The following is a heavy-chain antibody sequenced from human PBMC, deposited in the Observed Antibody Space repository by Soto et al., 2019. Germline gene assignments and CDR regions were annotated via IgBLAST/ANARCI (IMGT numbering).Heavy chain of an antibody. Sequence: EVQLVESGGGLVQPGGSLRLSCAASGFTFSSYSMNWVRQAPGKGLEWVSYISSSSSTIYYADSVKGRFTISRDNAKNSLYLQMNSLRDEDTAVYYCARAAEVYSGSLIDYWGQGTLVTVSS. V-gene: IGHV3-48*02. D-gene: IGHD6-13*01. CDR3: ARAAEVYSGSLIDY. J-gene: IGHJ4*02. CDR2: ISSSSSTI. CDR1: GFTFSSYS.